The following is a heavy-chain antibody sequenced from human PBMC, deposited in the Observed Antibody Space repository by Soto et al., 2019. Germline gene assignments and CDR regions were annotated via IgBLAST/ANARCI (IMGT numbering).Heavy chain of an antibody. D-gene: IGHD3-10*01. CDR3: ARVGSSSLGAFDI. Sequence: AGGSLRLSCAASGFTFSSYEMNWVRQAPGKGLEWVSYISSSGSTIYYADSVKGRFTISRDNAKNSLYLQMNSLRAEDTAVYYCARVGSSSLGAFDIWGQGTMVTVSS. J-gene: IGHJ3*02. CDR2: ISSSGSTI. V-gene: IGHV3-48*03. CDR1: GFTFSSYE.